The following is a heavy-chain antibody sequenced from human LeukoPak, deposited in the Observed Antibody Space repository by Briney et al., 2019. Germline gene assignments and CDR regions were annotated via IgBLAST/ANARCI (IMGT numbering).Heavy chain of an antibody. Sequence: GGSLRLSCAASGFTFSSYWMHWVRQAPGKGLVWVSRINSDGSSTSYADSVKGRFTISRDNAKNTLYLQMNSLRAEDTAVYYCARDYGWKHPERAFDIWGQGTMVTVSS. CDR1: GFTFSSYW. D-gene: IGHD6-19*01. CDR3: ARDYGWKHPERAFDI. CDR2: INSDGSST. J-gene: IGHJ3*02. V-gene: IGHV3-74*01.